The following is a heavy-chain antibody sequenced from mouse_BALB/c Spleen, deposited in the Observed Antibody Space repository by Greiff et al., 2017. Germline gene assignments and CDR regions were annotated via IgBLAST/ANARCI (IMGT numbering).Heavy chain of an antibody. V-gene: IGHV1-69*02. J-gene: IGHJ1*01. CDR1: GYTFTSYW. D-gene: IGHD2-14*01. CDR3: AGRYDEYFDV. CDR2: IDPSDSYT. Sequence: QVQLQQPGAELVKPGASVKLSCKASGYTFTSYWMHWVKQRPGQGLEWIGEIDPSDSYTNYNQKFKGKATLTVDKSSSTAYMQLSSLTSEDSAVYYCAGRYDEYFDVWGAGTTVTVSS.